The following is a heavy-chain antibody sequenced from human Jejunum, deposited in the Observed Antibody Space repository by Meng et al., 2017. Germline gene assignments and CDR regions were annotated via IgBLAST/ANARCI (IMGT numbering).Heavy chain of an antibody. Sequence: ASVKVSCKASGYTFSDYHVHWVRQAPGQGLEWMGWIDPKSGGTNYAQKFQGRFTMTRDTSINTVYMELSRLRFDDTAVYYCARMYYDSLTGYYNVNWLDPWGQGTLVTVSS. J-gene: IGHJ5*02. CDR2: IDPKSGGT. CDR3: ARMYYDSLTGYYNVNWLDP. D-gene: IGHD3-9*01. V-gene: IGHV1-2*02. CDR1: GYTFSDYH.